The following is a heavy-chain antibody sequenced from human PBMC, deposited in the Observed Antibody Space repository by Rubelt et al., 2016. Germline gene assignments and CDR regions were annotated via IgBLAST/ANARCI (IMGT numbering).Heavy chain of an antibody. J-gene: IGHJ4*02. V-gene: IGHV3-23*01. CDR3: ASPGDYSWSSRFPFVY. D-gene: IGHD1-26*01. CDR2: ISGSGSDT. Sequence: GLEWVSAISGSGSDTYYADSVKGRFTISRDNSKNTLYLQMNSLRAEDTAVYYCASPGDYSWSSRFPFVYWGQGTLVTVSS.